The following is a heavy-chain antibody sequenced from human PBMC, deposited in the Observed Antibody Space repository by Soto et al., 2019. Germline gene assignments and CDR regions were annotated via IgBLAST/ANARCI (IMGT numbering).Heavy chain of an antibody. Sequence: GGSLRLSCAASGFTFSSYAMSWVRQAPGKGLEWVSAISGSGGSTYYADSVKGRFTISRDNSKNTLYLQMNSLRAEDTAVYYCANQRDRSSVPDYYGMDVWGQGTTVTVSS. V-gene: IGHV3-23*01. CDR3: ANQRDRSSVPDYYGMDV. CDR1: GFTFSSYA. J-gene: IGHJ6*02. D-gene: IGHD3-22*01. CDR2: ISGSGGST.